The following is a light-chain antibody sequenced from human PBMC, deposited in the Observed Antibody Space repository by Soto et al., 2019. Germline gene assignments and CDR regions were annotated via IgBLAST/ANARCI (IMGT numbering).Light chain of an antibody. CDR2: GTS. Sequence: PGERATLSCRASQSMSSSYLAWYQQKPGLAPRLLIYGTSSRAPGIPDRFSGTGSGTDFTLTISRLEPEDFAVYFCQQYYTSPPTFGQGTKLEIK. J-gene: IGKJ2*01. CDR1: QSMSSSY. CDR3: QQYYTSPPT. V-gene: IGKV3-20*01.